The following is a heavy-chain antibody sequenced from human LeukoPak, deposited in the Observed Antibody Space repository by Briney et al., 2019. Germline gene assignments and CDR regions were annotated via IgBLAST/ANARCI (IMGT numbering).Heavy chain of an antibody. J-gene: IGHJ5*02. CDR1: GFTFSSYA. CDR3: AKDPRNYDFWSGSWFDP. D-gene: IGHD3-3*01. CDR2: ISGSGGST. Sequence: GGSLRLSCAASGFTFSSYAMSWVRQAPGKGLEWVSAISGSGGSTYYADSVKGRFTISRDNSKNTLYLQMNSLRPEDTAVYYCAKDPRNYDFWSGSWFDPWGQGTLVTVSS. V-gene: IGHV3-23*01.